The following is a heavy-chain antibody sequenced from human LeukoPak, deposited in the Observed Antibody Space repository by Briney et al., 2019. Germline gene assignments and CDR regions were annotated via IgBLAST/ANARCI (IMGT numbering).Heavy chain of an antibody. D-gene: IGHD2-15*01. CDR2: ISAYDGRT. CDR1: GFPLNTYG. CDR3: ARYCPFYIGCPRNWADP. J-gene: IGHJ5*02. V-gene: IGHV1-18*01. Sequence: ASVKVSCTASGFPLNTYGISWVRQAPGHGLEWMGWISAYDGRTNYAQRFQGRVTLTVYTPTTTVSMELRILRSDDTAVYYCARYCPFYIGCPRNWADPWGQGTLVTVSS.